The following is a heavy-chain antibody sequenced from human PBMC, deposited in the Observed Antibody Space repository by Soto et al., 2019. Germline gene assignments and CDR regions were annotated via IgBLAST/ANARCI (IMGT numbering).Heavy chain of an antibody. D-gene: IGHD3-3*01. J-gene: IGHJ6*02. CDR1: GYSFTSYW. CDR2: IYPGDSDT. Sequence: GESLKISCKGSGYSFTSYWIGWVRQMPGKGLEWMGIIYPGDSDTRYSPSSQREVTISADKSISTAYLQWSSLNASDNGMCYCARGSDFRTDDYYYYTNYVWGRGTTDTVSS. V-gene: IGHV5-51*01. CDR3: ARGSDFRTDDYYYYTNYV.